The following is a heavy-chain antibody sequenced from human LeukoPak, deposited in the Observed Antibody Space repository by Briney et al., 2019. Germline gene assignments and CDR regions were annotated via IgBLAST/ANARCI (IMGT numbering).Heavy chain of an antibody. V-gene: IGHV3-21*01. D-gene: IGHD5-18*01. CDR2: ISSSSSYI. J-gene: IGHJ4*02. CDR3: ARDPGYNYGFDY. Sequence: GGSLRLSCAASGFTFSSYSMNWVRQAPGKGLEWVSSISSSSSYIYYADSVKGRFTISRDNAKNSLYLQMNSLRAEDTAVYYCARDPGYNYGFDYWGQGTLVTVSS. CDR1: GFTFSSYS.